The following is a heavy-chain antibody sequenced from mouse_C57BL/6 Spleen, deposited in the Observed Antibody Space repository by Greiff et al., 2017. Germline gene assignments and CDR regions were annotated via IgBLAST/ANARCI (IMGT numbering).Heavy chain of an antibody. Sequence: QVQLQQPGAELVKPGASVKLSCKASGYTFTSYWMHWVKQRPGQGLEWIGMIHPNSGSTNYNEKFKSKATLTVDKSSRTAYMQLSSLTSEDSAVYYCARSWDVGGYYFDYWGQGTTLTVSS. J-gene: IGHJ2*01. CDR1: GYTFTSYW. CDR2: IHPNSGST. V-gene: IGHV1-64*01. D-gene: IGHD4-1*01. CDR3: ARSWDVGGYYFDY.